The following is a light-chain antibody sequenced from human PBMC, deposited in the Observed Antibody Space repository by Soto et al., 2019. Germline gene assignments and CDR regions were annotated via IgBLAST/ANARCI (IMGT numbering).Light chain of an antibody. Sequence: QSALTLPASVSGSPGQSITISCTGTSSDVGGYNYVSWYQQHPGKAPKLMIYDVSNRPSGVSNRFSGSKSGNTASLTISGLQAEDDAAYYCSSYSSSSTLVFGGGTKLTVL. CDR2: DVS. J-gene: IGLJ2*01. V-gene: IGLV2-14*01. CDR3: SSYSSSSTLV. CDR1: SSDVGGYNY.